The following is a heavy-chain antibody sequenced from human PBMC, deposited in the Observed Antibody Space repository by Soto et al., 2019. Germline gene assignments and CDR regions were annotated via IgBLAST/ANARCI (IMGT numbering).Heavy chain of an antibody. CDR2: VHYSGNI. CDR3: ARLLYDRSSYFSFDY. Sequence: PSETLSLTCSVSGGSISSTNYYWGWIRQPPGKGLEWIGSVHYSGNIYHNPSLKSRVSASVDTSKNQFSLNLNSVAAADTALYYCARLLYDRSSYFSFDYWGRGTLVT. V-gene: IGHV4-39*01. J-gene: IGHJ4*02. D-gene: IGHD3-22*01. CDR1: GGSISSTNYY.